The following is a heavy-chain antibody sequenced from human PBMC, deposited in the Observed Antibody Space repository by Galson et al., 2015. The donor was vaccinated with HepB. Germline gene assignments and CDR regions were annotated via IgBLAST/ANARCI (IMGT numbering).Heavy chain of an antibody. CDR2: IKQDGSEK. CDR3: ARSRFWSGYPHDY. D-gene: IGHD3-3*01. Sequence: SLRLSCAASGFTFSSYWMSWVRQAPGKGLEWVANIKQDGSEKYYVDSVKGRFTISRDNAKNSLYLQMNSLRAEDTAVYYCARSRFWSGYPHDYWGQGTLVTVSS. V-gene: IGHV3-7*03. J-gene: IGHJ4*02. CDR1: GFTFSSYW.